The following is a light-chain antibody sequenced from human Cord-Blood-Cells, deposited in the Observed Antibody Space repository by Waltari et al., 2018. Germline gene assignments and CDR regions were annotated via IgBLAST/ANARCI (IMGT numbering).Light chain of an antibody. J-gene: IGKJ4*01. CDR2: AAS. Sequence: DIQMPQSPSSLSASVVDRLTITCRASQSISSYLNWYQQKPGKAPKLLIYAASSLQSGVPSRFSGSGSGTDFTLTINSLQPEDFATYYCQQSYSTPLTFGGGTKVEIK. CDR1: QSISSY. V-gene: IGKV1-39*01. CDR3: QQSYSTPLT.